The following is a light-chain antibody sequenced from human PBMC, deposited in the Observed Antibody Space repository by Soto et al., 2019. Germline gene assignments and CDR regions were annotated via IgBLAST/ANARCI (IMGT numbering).Light chain of an antibody. CDR2: GAS. V-gene: IGKV3D-15*01. CDR3: QQYSNWPPWT. Sequence: IVMTQSPATLSVSPGQRATLSCRASQSVSTNLAWYQQKPGQAPRLLIYGASTRATGIPARFSGSGSVTEFTLTISGLQSDDFAVYYCQQYSNWPPWTFGQGTRVDFK. J-gene: IGKJ1*01. CDR1: QSVSTN.